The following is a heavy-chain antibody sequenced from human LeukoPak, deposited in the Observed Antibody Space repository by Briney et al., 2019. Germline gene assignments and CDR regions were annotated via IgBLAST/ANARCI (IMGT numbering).Heavy chain of an antibody. CDR2: ISYDGSNK. CDR1: GFTFSSYE. J-gene: IGHJ4*02. V-gene: IGHV3-30-3*01. Sequence: GGSLRLSCAASGFTFSSYEMNWVRQAPGKGLEWVAVISYDGSNKYYADSVKGRFTISRDNSKNTLYLQMNSLRAEDTAVYYCARDMPLPDYWGQGTLVTVSS. CDR3: ARDMPLPDY. D-gene: IGHD2-2*01.